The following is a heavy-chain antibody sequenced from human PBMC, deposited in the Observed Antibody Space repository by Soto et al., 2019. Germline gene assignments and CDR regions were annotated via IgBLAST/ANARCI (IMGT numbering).Heavy chain of an antibody. CDR1: GFTFNNYA. CDR2: ISGSGGST. CDR3: AKENGYSSSWFEFDY. D-gene: IGHD6-13*01. V-gene: IGHV3-23*01. J-gene: IGHJ4*02. Sequence: PGGSLRLSCAASGFTFNNYAMSWVRQAPGKGLEWVSAISGSGGSTYYADSVKGRFTISRDNSKNTLYLQMNSLRAEDTAVYYCAKENGYSSSWFEFDYWGQGTLVTVSS.